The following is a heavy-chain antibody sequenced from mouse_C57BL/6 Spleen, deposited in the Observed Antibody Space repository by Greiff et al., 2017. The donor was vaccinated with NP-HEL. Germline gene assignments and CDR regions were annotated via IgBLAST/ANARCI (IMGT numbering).Heavy chain of an antibody. V-gene: IGHV6-3*01. J-gene: IGHJ4*01. CDR3: TGRDDGYYGAMDY. CDR2: IRLKSDNYET. Sequence: EVKVEESGGGLVQPGGSMKLSCVASGFTFSNYWMNWVRQSPEKGLEWVAQIRLKSDNYETHYAVSGKGRFTISRDDSKSSVYLQMNNLRAEDTGIYYCTGRDDGYYGAMDYWGQGTSVTVSS. D-gene: IGHD2-3*01. CDR1: GFTFSNYW.